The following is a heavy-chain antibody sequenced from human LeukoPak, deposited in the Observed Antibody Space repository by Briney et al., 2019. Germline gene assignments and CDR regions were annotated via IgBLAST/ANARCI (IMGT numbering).Heavy chain of an antibody. Sequence: GESLQISCKGSGYSFTSYWIGWVRQMPGKGLEWMGIIYPGDSDTRYSPSFQGQVTISADKSISTAYLQWSSLKASDTAMCYCARHREYQLLSNWFDPWGQGTLVTVSS. CDR2: IYPGDSDT. CDR1: GYSFTSYW. CDR3: ARHREYQLLSNWFDP. D-gene: IGHD2-2*01. J-gene: IGHJ5*02. V-gene: IGHV5-51*01.